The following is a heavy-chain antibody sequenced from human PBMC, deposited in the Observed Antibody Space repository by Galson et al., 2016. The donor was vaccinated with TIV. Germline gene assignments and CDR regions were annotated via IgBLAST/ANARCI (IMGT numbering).Heavy chain of an antibody. CDR2: IIPILGAA. CDR3: ATSLDYSQIFDY. Sequence: SVKVSCKATGGTVNNYGVSWVRQAPGQGLEWMGGIIPILGAAHYEQKMQGRLTITADESTRTAYMELSSLRSEDTAMYFCATSLDYSQIFDYWGHGTLVTVSS. J-gene: IGHJ4*01. D-gene: IGHD4-11*01. V-gene: IGHV1-69*13. CDR1: GGTVNNYG.